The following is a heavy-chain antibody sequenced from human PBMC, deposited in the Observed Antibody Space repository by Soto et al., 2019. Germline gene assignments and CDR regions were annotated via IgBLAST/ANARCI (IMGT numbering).Heavy chain of an antibody. D-gene: IGHD2-2*02. Sequence: SETLSLTCTVSGGSISSYYWSWIRQPPGKGLEWIGYIYYSGSTNYNPSLKSRVTISVDTSKNQFSLKLSSVTAADTAVYYCARGTGGYCSSTSCYNERWFDPWGQGTLVTVSS. V-gene: IGHV4-59*01. CDR3: ARGTGGYCSSTSCYNERWFDP. J-gene: IGHJ5*02. CDR1: GGSISSYY. CDR2: IYYSGST.